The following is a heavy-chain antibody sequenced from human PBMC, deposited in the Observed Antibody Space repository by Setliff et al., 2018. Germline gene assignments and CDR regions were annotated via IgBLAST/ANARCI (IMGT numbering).Heavy chain of an antibody. V-gene: IGHV4-39*07. CDR1: GGSISSSSYY. Sequence: SETLSLTCTVSGGSISSSSYYWGWIRQPPGKGLEWIGSIYYRGSTYYNPSLKSRVTISVDTSKNQFSLKLSSVTAADTAVYYCARVEGVPAPYYMDVWGKGTTVTVSS. CDR2: IYYRGST. J-gene: IGHJ6*03. D-gene: IGHD2-2*01. CDR3: ARVEGVPAPYYMDV.